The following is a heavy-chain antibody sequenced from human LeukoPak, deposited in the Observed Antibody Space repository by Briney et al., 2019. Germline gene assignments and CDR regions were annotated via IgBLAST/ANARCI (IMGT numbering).Heavy chain of an antibody. Sequence: SETLSLTCTVSGGSISSGDYYWSWIRQPPGKGLEWIGYIYYSGSTDYNPSLKSRVSISVDTSKKQFSLKLSSVTAADTAVYYCASAPCRDYYYGVDVWGKGTTVTVSS. J-gene: IGHJ6*04. V-gene: IGHV4-30-4*01. CDR3: ASAPCRDYYYGVDV. CDR1: GGSISSGDYY. D-gene: IGHD2-15*01. CDR2: IYYSGST.